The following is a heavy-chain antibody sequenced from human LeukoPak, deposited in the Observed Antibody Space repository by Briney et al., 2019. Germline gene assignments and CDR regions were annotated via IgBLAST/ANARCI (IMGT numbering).Heavy chain of an antibody. D-gene: IGHD2-2*01. CDR1: GYTFTSYD. CDR2: ISAYNGNT. CDR3: AAFLYCSSTSCSFDYFDY. V-gene: IGHV1-18*01. Sequence: ASVTVSCKASGYTFTSYDINWVRQAPGQGIEGMGWISAYNGNTKYAQTLQGRVTITTDTPTSTAYMELRCLRSDDTAVYYCAAFLYCSSTSCSFDYFDYGGQGTLATVSP. J-gene: IGHJ4*02.